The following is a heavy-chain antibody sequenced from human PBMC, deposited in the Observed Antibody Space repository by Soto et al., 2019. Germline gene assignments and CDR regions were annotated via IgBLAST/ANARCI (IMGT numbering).Heavy chain of an antibody. CDR1: GYTFTSYG. J-gene: IGHJ6*02. CDR3: TAAIIKGVDYYGMDV. D-gene: IGHD2-2*01. V-gene: IGHV1-18*01. Sequence: QVQLVQSGAEVKKPGASVKVSCKASGYTFTSYGISWVRQAPGQGLEWMGWISAYNGNTNYAQKLQVTVTMTTDTSTSTAYMELRSLRSDDTAVYYCTAAIIKGVDYYGMDVWGHGTTVTVSS. CDR2: ISAYNGNT.